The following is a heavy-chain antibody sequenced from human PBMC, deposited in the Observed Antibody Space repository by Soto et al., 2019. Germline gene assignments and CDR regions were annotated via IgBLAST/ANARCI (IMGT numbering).Heavy chain of an antibody. V-gene: IGHV1-69*06. CDR2: IIPIFGTA. D-gene: IGHD6-19*01. Sequence: SVKVSCKASGGTFSSYAISWVRQAPGQGLEWMGGIIPIFGTANYAQKFQGRVTITADKSTSTAYMELSSLRSEDTAVYYCASSGYSSGWPYYYYYGMDVWGQGTTVPVSS. CDR1: GGTFSSYA. CDR3: ASSGYSSGWPYYYYYGMDV. J-gene: IGHJ6*02.